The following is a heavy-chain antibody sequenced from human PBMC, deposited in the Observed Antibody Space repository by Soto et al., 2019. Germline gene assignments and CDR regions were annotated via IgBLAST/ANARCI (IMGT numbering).Heavy chain of an antibody. D-gene: IGHD3-3*01. J-gene: IGHJ6*02. CDR3: ARRRSHYYYYGMDV. V-gene: IGHV3-48*03. CDR1: GFIFSNYE. CDR2: ISATGNTI. Sequence: AGGSLRLSCEASGFIFSNYEMTWVRQAPGKGLEWVSYISATGNTIYYADSVRGRFTISRDRAENLLFLQMSSLRAEDTAVYYCARRRSHYYYYGMDVWGRGTTVTVSS.